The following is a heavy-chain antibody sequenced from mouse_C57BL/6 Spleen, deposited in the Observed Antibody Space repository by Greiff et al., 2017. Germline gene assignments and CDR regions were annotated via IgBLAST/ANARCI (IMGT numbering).Heavy chain of an antibody. Sequence: VQLPQSGPELVKPGASVKISCKASGYAFSSSWMNWVKQRPGKGLEWIGRISPGDGDTNYNGKFKGQATLTADKSSSTAYMQLSSLTSEDSAVYCCARTESGYDGWFADWGQGTLVTVSA. CDR1: GYAFSSSW. CDR3: ARTESGYDGWFAD. V-gene: IGHV1-82*01. CDR2: ISPGDGDT. J-gene: IGHJ3*01. D-gene: IGHD2-2*01.